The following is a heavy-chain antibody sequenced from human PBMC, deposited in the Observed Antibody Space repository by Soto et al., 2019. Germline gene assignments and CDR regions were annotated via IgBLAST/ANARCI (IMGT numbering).Heavy chain of an antibody. CDR3: ATKSVSAAAGSWYFDY. Sequence: ASVKVSCKVSGYTLTELSMHWVRQAPGKGLEWKGGFDPEDGETIYAQKFQGRVTMTEDTSTDTAYMELSSLRSEDTAVYYCATKSVSAAAGSWYFDYWGQGTLVTVSS. J-gene: IGHJ4*02. CDR1: GYTLTELS. CDR2: FDPEDGET. V-gene: IGHV1-24*01. D-gene: IGHD6-13*01.